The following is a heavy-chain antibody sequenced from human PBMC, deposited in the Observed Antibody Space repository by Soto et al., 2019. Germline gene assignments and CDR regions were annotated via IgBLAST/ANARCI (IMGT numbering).Heavy chain of an antibody. CDR2: IHLSDSET. CDR3: ARHNYYYSGSTAQWFGP. J-gene: IGHJ5*02. V-gene: IGHV5-51*01. CDR1: GYTFSTYW. D-gene: IGHD3-10*01. Sequence: PGESLKISCKDSGYTFSTYWIGWARQMPGRGLEWMGIIHLSDSETRYIPSFQGQVTISADRSISTVYLHWSSLKASDTAIYYCARHNYYYSGSTAQWFGPWGQGTLVTVSS.